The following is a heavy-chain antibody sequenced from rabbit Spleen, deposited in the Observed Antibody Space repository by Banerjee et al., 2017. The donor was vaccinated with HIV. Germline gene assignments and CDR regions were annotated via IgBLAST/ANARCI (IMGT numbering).Heavy chain of an antibody. J-gene: IGHJ4*01. CDR3: ARGVYDAYDTYYFDF. CDR2: IYADNSANT. D-gene: IGHD2-1*01. V-gene: IGHV1S45*01. CDR1: GFFISGNYW. Sequence: QAQLVEYGGGLDQPAGSLTITCAASGFFISGNYWICWLRQAPGKGLERVACIYADNSANTYYANWAKGRFTISKTSSTTVTLQMTSLTAADTATYFCARGVYDAYDTYYFDFWGQGTLVTVS.